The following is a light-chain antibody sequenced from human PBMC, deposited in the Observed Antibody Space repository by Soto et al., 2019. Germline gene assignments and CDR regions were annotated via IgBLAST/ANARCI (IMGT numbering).Light chain of an antibody. V-gene: IGLV1-51*01. CDR2: DNN. J-gene: IGLJ2*01. Sequence: QAVVTQPPSVSAAPGQKVTISCSGSSSNIGNNYVSWYQQLPGAAPKLLIYDNNKRPSGITDRFSGSKSGTSATLGITGLQTGDEADYYCGTWDSSLSAHVVFGGGTKLTVL. CDR1: SSNIGNNY. CDR3: GTWDSSLSAHVV.